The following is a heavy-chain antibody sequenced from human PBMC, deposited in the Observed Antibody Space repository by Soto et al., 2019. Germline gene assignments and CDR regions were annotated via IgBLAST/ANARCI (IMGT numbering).Heavy chain of an antibody. CDR1: SGSISSSNW. J-gene: IGHJ4*02. V-gene: IGHV4-4*02. D-gene: IGHD5-18*01. Sequence: SETLSLTCAVSSGSISSSNWWSWVRQPPGKGLEWIGEIYHSGSTNYNPSLKSRVTISVDKSKNQFSLKLSSVTAADTAVYYCARAPQLLRFEVNWGQGTLVTVSS. CDR3: ARAPQLLRFEVN. CDR2: IYHSGST.